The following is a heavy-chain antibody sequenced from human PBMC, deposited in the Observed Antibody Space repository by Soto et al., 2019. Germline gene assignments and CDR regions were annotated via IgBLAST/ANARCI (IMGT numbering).Heavy chain of an antibody. CDR3: ARAAYYYESSGYYPGDY. CDR1: GYTFTSYA. CDR2: INAGNGNT. V-gene: IGHV1-3*01. D-gene: IGHD3-22*01. J-gene: IGHJ4*02. Sequence: ASVKVSCKASGYTFTSYAMHWVRQAPGQRLEWMGWINAGNGNTKYSQEFQGRVTITRDTSTSTAYMELRSLRSDDTAVYYCARAAYYYESSGYYPGDYWGQGTLVTVSS.